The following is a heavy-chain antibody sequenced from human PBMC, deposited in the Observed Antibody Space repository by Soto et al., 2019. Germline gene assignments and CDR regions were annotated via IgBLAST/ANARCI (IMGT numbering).Heavy chain of an antibody. CDR3: ARQGDDHVWDRSYGYYYYGMDV. V-gene: IGHV5-51*01. Sequence: EVQLVQSGAEVKKPGESLKISCKGSGYSFTSYWIGWVRQMPGKGLEWMGIIYPGDSDTRYSPSFQGQVTISADKSISTAYLQWSSLKASDTAMYYCARQGDDHVWDRSYGYYYYGMDVWGQGTTVTVSS. D-gene: IGHD3-16*01. CDR1: GYSFTSYW. J-gene: IGHJ6*02. CDR2: IYPGDSDT.